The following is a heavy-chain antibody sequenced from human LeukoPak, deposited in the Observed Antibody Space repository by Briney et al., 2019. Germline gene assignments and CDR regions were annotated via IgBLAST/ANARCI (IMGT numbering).Heavy chain of an antibody. D-gene: IGHD3-9*01. V-gene: IGHV4-4*07. CDR3: ARDKAITIFPTNNWFDP. J-gene: IGHJ5*02. CDR2: IYTIGST. CDR1: CGPQSRYY. Sequence: SDTLPLLCTVSCGPQSRYYRRWLRQPAPKGLAWVGRIYTIGSTNFNPSLKSRVIMSVDTLKNHFSLKLSSVTAADTAVYYCARDKAITIFPTNNWFDPWGQGTLVTVSS.